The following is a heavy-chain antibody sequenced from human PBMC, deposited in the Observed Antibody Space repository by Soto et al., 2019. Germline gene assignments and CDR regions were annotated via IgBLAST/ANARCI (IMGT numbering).Heavy chain of an antibody. CDR2: INHSGST. Sequence: SETLSLTCAVYGGSFSGYYWSWIRQPPGKGLEWIGEINHSGSTNYNPSLKSRVTISVDTSKNQFSLKLSSVTAADTAVYYCARGRVAARPEYYYYYMDVWGKRTTVTVSS. CDR1: GGSFSGYY. J-gene: IGHJ6*03. D-gene: IGHD6-6*01. V-gene: IGHV4-34*01. CDR3: ARGRVAARPEYYYYYMDV.